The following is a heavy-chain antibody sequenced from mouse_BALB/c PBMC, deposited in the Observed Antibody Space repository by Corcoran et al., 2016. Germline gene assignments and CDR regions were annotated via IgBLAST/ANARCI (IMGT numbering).Heavy chain of an antibody. D-gene: IGHD1-1*01. CDR2: INTYTGEP. CDR1: GYTFTNYG. CDR3: ARPLGYYGRSFAY. V-gene: IGHV9-3-1*01. Sequence: QIQLVQSGPELKKPGATVKISCKASGYTFTNYGMNWVKQAPGKGLKWMGWINTYTGEPTYADDFKGRFAFSLETSASTAYLQINNLKNEDTATYFCARPLGYYGRSFAYWGQGTLVTVSA. J-gene: IGHJ3*01.